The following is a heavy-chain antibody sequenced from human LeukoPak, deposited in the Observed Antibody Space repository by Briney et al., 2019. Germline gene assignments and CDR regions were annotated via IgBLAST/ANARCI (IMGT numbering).Heavy chain of an antibody. CDR2: IIPIFGTA. V-gene: IGHV1-69*13. D-gene: IGHD3-10*01. CDR1: GGTFSSYA. CDR3: ARDTMVRGRNTGMDV. J-gene: IGHJ6*02. Sequence: ASVKVSCKASGGTFSSYAISWVRQAPGQGLEWMGGIIPIFGTANYAQKFQGRVMITADESTSTAYMELSSLRSEDTAVYYCARDTMVRGRNTGMDVWGQGTTVTVSS.